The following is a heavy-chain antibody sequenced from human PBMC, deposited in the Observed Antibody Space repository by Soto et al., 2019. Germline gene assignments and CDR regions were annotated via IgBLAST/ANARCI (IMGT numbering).Heavy chain of an antibody. CDR1: GFTFSSYG. V-gene: IGHV3-33*01. CDR2: IWYDGSNK. D-gene: IGHD2-21*02. CDR3: ARIRSGGGWYFGLDYYGMDV. J-gene: IGHJ6*02. Sequence: GGSLRLSCAASGFTFSSYGMHWVRQAPGKGLEWVAVIWYDGSNKYYADSVKGRFTISRDNSKNTLYLQMNSLRAEDTAVYYCARIRSGGGWYFGLDYYGMDVWGQGTTVTVSS.